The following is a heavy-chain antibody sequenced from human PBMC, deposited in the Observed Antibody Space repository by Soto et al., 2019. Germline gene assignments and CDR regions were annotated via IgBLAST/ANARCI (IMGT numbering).Heavy chain of an antibody. V-gene: IGHV4-31*03. Sequence: QVQLQESGPGLVKPSQTLSLTCTVSGGSISSGGYYWSWIRQHPGKGLEWIGYIYYTGSTYYNPSLNSRVTISVDTSKNQFSLKLSSVTAADTAVYYCATLYMVRGVRTFDYWGQGTLVTVYS. CDR1: GGSISSGGYY. CDR2: IYYTGST. J-gene: IGHJ4*02. D-gene: IGHD3-10*01. CDR3: ATLYMVRGVRTFDY.